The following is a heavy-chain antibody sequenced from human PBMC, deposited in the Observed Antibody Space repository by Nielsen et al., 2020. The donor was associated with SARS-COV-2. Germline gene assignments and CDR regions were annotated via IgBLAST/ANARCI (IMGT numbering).Heavy chain of an antibody. V-gene: IGHV3-7*03. CDR3: ARVDGVVIFHYYMDV. Sequence: GESLKISCSASGFSLRRDWMSWVRQAPGKGLEWVADIKPDGLEKSYVDSVKGRFTISRDNGRNSVYLEVNSLRVEDTAVYYCARVDGVVIFHYYMDVWGEGTSVTVSS. CDR2: IKPDGLEK. J-gene: IGHJ6*03. CDR1: GFSLRRDW. D-gene: IGHD3-16*02.